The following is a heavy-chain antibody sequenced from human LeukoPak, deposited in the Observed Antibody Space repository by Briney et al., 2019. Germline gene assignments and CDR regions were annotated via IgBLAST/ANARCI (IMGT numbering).Heavy chain of an antibody. CDR1: GFTFSSYE. D-gene: IGHD3-10*01. J-gene: IGHJ4*02. V-gene: IGHV3-48*03. CDR3: ARGNTYYYGSGSSYYFDY. CDR2: ISSSGSTI. Sequence: GGSLRLSCAASGFTFSSYEMNWVRQAPGKGREWVLYISSSGSTIYYADSVKGRFTISRDNAKNSLYLQMNSLRGEDTAVYYCARGNTYYYGSGSSYYFDYWGQGTLVTVSS.